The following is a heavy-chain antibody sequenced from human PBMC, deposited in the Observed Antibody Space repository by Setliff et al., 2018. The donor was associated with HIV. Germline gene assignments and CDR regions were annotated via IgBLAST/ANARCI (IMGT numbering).Heavy chain of an antibody. V-gene: IGHV3-7*03. CDR2: IKQDGSEK. Sequence: GGSLRLSCAASGFTFSSCWVTWVRQGPGKGLEWVANIKQDGSEKYYVDSVKGRFTISRDNGKKSLYLQMNSLRAEDTALYYCARDYSRYTWNYFDYWGQGTLVTVSS. J-gene: IGHJ4*02. D-gene: IGHD1-20*01. CDR3: ARDYSRYTWNYFDY. CDR1: GFTFSSCW.